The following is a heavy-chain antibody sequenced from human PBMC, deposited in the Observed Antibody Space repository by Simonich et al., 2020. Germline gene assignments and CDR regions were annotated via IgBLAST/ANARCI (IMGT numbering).Heavy chain of an antibody. J-gene: IGHJ6*03. CDR2: NKPNSGGT. CDR3: ARRLTNYYYYYMDV. D-gene: IGHD4-17*01. CDR1: GYTFTVYY. V-gene: IGHV1-2*02. Sequence: QVQLVQSGAEVKKPGASVKVSFKASGYTFTVYYMHWVRQAPGQGLEWMGWNKPNSGGTNYAQKFQGRVTMTRDTSISTAYMELSRLRSDDTDVYYCARRLTNYYYYYMDVWGKGTTVTVSS.